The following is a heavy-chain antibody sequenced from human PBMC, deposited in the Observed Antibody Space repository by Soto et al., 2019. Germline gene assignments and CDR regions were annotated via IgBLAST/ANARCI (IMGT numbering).Heavy chain of an antibody. CDR1: GGSFSGYY. CDR3: VRHPRIMVPRQHDYYFDT. Sequence: PSATLSLTCAVYGGSFSGYYWGWIRQPPGKGLEWFGSIFCSGSTYYNPSLDVRVTISIVTSQNQFSLRLTSVTAADTAVYYCVRHPRIMVPRQHDYYFDTWGPGNLVTVSS. CDR2: IFCSGST. V-gene: IGHV4-59*04. D-gene: IGHD2-8*01. J-gene: IGHJ4*02.